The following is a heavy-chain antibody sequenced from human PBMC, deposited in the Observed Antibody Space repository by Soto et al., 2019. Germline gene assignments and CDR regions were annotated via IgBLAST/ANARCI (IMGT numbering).Heavy chain of an antibody. CDR3: ARDVGIDLPDAFDS. V-gene: IGHV4-31*03. D-gene: IGHD2-21*01. J-gene: IGHJ3*02. CDR2: VYYSGST. Sequence: SETLSLTCTVSGGSISSCGYYWSWIRQHPGKGLEWIGYVYYSGSTYYNPSLKSRVTISVDTSKNQFSLKLSSVTAADTAVYYCARDVGIDLPDAFDSWGQGTMVTVSS. CDR1: GGSISSCGYY.